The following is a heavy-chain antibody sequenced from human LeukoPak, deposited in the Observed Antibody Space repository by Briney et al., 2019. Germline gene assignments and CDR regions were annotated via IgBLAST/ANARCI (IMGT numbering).Heavy chain of an antibody. CDR3: ARDSRDIVATTYFDY. J-gene: IGHJ4*02. V-gene: IGHV3-48*01. D-gene: IGHD5-12*01. CDR1: GFTFSTYG. CDR2: ISSSSSTI. Sequence: PGGSLRLSCAASGFTFSTYGAHWVRQAPGKGLEWVSYISSSSSTIYYADSVKGRFTISRDNAKNSLYLQMNSLRAEDTAVYYCARDSRDIVATTYFDYWGQGTLVTVSS.